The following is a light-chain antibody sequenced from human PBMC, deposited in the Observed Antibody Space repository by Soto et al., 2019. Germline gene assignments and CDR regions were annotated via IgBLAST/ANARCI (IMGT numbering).Light chain of an antibody. CDR2: WAS. V-gene: IGKV4-1*01. Sequence: DIVMTQSPDSLAVSLGERATINCKSSQSILYSPSNKNALAWYAQKPGESPKLLISWASTRESGVHGRFSGSASGTDFTLTISSLQAEDVAVYYCQQFYTTPTFGGGTKVEL. CDR1: QSILYSPSNKNA. J-gene: IGKJ4*01. CDR3: QQFYTTPT.